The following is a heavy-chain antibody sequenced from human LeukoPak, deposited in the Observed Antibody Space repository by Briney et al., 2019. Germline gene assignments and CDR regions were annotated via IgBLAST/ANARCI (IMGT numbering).Heavy chain of an antibody. Sequence: GGSLRLSCAASGFTFSSYAMSWVRQAPGKGLEWVSAISGSAGSTYYADSVQGRFTISRDNSKNTLSLQMNSLRAEDTAIYYCAKDSQYSSRWIWDYWGQGTLVTVSS. CDR2: ISGSAGST. V-gene: IGHV3-23*01. D-gene: IGHD6-13*01. CDR1: GFTFSSYA. J-gene: IGHJ4*02. CDR3: AKDSQYSSRWIWDY.